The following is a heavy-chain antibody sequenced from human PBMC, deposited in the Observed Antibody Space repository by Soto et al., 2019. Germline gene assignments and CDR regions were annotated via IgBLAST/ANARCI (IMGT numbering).Heavy chain of an antibody. J-gene: IGHJ5*02. CDR1: GGSISSSSYY. D-gene: IGHD2-15*01. CDR3: ARQRVYSNWFDP. CDR2: IYYSGST. V-gene: IGHV4-39*01. Sequence: QLQLQESGPGLVKPSETLSLTCTVSGGSISSSSYYWGWIRQPPGKGLEWIGSIYYSGSTYYNPSLKSRVTISVDTSKNPFSLKLSSVTAADTAVYYCARQRVYSNWFDPWGQGTLVTVSS.